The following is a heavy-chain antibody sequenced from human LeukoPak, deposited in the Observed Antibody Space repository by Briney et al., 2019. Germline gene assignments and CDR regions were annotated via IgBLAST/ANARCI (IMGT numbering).Heavy chain of an antibody. Sequence: GASVKVSCKASGYTFTGYYMHWVRQAPGQGLEWMGWINPNSGGTNYAQKFQGRVTMTRDTSISTAYMELSRLRSDDTAVYYCAIWAPGLLWTSYRSGGSCYGDGSFDYWGQGTLVTVSS. V-gene: IGHV1-2*02. CDR3: AIWAPGLLWTSYRSGGSCYGDGSFDY. CDR1: GYTFTGYY. D-gene: IGHD2-15*01. CDR2: INPNSGGT. J-gene: IGHJ4*02.